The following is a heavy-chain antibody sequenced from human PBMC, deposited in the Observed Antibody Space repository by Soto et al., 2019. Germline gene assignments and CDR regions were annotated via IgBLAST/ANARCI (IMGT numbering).Heavy chain of an antibody. CDR2: IYYSGST. CDR3: ARRGLGNWFDP. V-gene: IGHV4-39*01. Sequence: SETLSLTCTVSGGSISSSSYYWGWIRQPPGKGLEWIGCIYYSGSTYYNPSLKSRVTISVDTSKNQFSLKLSSVTAADTAVYYCARRGLGNWFDPWGQGTLVTVSS. CDR1: GGSISSSSYY. D-gene: IGHD6-19*01. J-gene: IGHJ5*02.